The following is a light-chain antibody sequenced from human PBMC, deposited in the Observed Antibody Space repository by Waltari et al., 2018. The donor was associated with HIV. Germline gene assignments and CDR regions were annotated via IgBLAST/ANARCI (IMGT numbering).Light chain of an antibody. V-gene: IGKV3-20*01. J-gene: IGKJ5*01. CDR3: QQYGTSPLT. Sequence: EIVLTQSPGTLSLSSGERATLSCRASQSVSSTYLAWYQQNLGQAPRLLIYGASTRATGIPDRFIGSGSGTDFTLSISRLEPEDFAVYYCQQYGTSPLTFGQGTRLEIK. CDR1: QSVSSTY. CDR2: GAS.